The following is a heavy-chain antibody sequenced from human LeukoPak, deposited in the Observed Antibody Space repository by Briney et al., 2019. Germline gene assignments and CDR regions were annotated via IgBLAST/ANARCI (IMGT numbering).Heavy chain of an antibody. D-gene: IGHD3-9*01. CDR1: GFTFSSYA. V-gene: IGHV3-30*04. CDR2: ISYDGSNT. J-gene: IGHJ4*02. Sequence: GGSLRLSCAASGFTFSSYAMHWVRQAPGKGLEWVAVISYDGSNTYYRDSVKGRFTISRDNFKNTLSLQINSLTVEDTAVYYCARDPDTTAYYVFDYWGQGTLVSVSS. CDR3: ARDPDTTAYYVFDY.